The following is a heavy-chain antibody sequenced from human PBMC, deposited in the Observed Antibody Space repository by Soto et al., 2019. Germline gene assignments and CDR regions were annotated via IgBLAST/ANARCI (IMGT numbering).Heavy chain of an antibody. D-gene: IGHD3-10*01. J-gene: IGHJ5*02. CDR1: GFSLSTSGVG. CDR3: AHSHLWFGELSGRYNWFDP. Sequence: QITLKESGPTLVKPTQTLTLTCTFSGFSLSTSGVGVGWIRQPPGKALEWLALIYWDDDKRYSPSLKSRLTITKDTSKNQVVLTMTNMDPVDTATYYCAHSHLWFGELSGRYNWFDPWGQGTLVTVSS. CDR2: IYWDDDK. V-gene: IGHV2-5*02.